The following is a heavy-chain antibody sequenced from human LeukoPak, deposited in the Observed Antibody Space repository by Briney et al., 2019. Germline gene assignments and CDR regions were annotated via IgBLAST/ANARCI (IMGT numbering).Heavy chain of an antibody. CDR3: ARRGPSGSYHWFDP. V-gene: IGHV1-69*05. Sequence: ASVKVSCKASGGTFSSYAISWVRQAPGQGLEWMGGIIPIFGTANYAQKFQGRVTITTDESTSTAYMELSSLRSEDTAVYYCARRGPSGSYHWFDPWGQGTLVTVSS. J-gene: IGHJ5*02. CDR1: GGTFSSYA. CDR2: IIPIFGTA. D-gene: IGHD3-10*01.